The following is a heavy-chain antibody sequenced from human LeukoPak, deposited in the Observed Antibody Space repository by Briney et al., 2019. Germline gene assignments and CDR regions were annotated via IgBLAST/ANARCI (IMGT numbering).Heavy chain of an antibody. Sequence: ASVKVSCKASGYTFTSYGISWVRQAPGQGLEWMGWISAYNGNTNYAQKFQGRVTITTDESTSTAYMELSSLRSEDTAVYYCARDRSGSNRWFDPWGQGTLVTVSS. CDR2: ISAYNGNT. CDR3: ARDRSGSNRWFDP. V-gene: IGHV1-18*01. J-gene: IGHJ5*02. CDR1: GYTFTSYG. D-gene: IGHD2-15*01.